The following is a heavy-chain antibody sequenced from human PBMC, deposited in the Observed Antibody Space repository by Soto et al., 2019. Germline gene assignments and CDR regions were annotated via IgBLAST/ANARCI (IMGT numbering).Heavy chain of an antibody. J-gene: IGHJ4*02. D-gene: IGHD3-16*01. CDR1: GGSVSSGSYY. CDR3: ARSQRGRTAFTFDY. Sequence: TLSLTCTVSGGSVSSGSYYWSWIRQPPGKGLEWIGYIYYSGTTNYNSYLKSRLSLSVDMSKNQFSLKLASVTAADTAVYFCARSQRGRTAFTFDYWGQGALVTVSS. CDR2: IYYSGTT. V-gene: IGHV4-61*01.